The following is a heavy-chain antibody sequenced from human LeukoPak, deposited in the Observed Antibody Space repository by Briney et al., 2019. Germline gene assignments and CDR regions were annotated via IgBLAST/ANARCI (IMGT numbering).Heavy chain of an antibody. J-gene: IGHJ4*02. CDR2: ISNNGGYT. D-gene: IGHD2-15*01. Sequence: GGSLRLSCAASGFTFSSSAMSWVRQAPGKGLEWVSAISNNGGYTYYADSVQGRFTISRDNSKSTLCLQMNSLRAEDTAVYYCAKQLGYCSDGSCYFPYWGQGTLSPSPQ. CDR3: AKQLGYCSDGSCYFPY. CDR1: GFTFSSSA. V-gene: IGHV3-23*01.